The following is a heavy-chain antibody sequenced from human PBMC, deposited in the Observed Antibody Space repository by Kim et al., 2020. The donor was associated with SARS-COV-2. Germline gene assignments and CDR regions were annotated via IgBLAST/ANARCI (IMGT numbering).Heavy chain of an antibody. CDR3: ARESSSGWYGFDY. D-gene: IGHD6-19*01. J-gene: IGHJ4*02. Sequence: ASVKVSCKASGYTFTGYYMHWVRQAPGQGLEWMGRINPNSGGTNYAQKFQGRVTMTRDTSISTAYMELSRLRSDDTVVYYCARESSSGWYGFDYWGQGTLVTVSS. CDR2: INPNSGGT. CDR1: GYTFTGYY. V-gene: IGHV1-2*05.